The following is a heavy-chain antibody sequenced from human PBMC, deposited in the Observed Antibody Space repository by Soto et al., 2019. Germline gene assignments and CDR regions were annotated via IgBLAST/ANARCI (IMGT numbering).Heavy chain of an antibody. CDR3: AKARGDNYGYHDY. V-gene: IGHV3-23*01. Sequence: EVQLLESGGGLVQPGGSLRLSCEASGFTFSSYAMSWVRQAPGKGLEWVSGISGRGDKTYYAESVEGRFTISRDNSKNTLYLQISSLRAEDTAVYYCAKARGDNYGYHDYWGQGTLVTVSS. D-gene: IGHD5-18*01. CDR2: ISGRGDKT. J-gene: IGHJ4*02. CDR1: GFTFSSYA.